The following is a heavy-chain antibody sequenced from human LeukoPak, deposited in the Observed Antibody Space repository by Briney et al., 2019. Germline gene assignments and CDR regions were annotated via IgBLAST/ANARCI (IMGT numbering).Heavy chain of an antibody. J-gene: IGHJ4*02. CDR1: GGSISSSSYY. CDR3: ARRAYDSSGYIDY. Sequence: SETLSLTCTVSGGSISSSSYYWGWIRQPPGKGLEWIGSIYYSGSTYYNPSLKSRVTISVDTSKNQFSLKLSSETAADTAVYYCARRAYDSSGYIDYWGQETLVTVSS. V-gene: IGHV4-39*01. CDR2: IYYSGST. D-gene: IGHD3-22*01.